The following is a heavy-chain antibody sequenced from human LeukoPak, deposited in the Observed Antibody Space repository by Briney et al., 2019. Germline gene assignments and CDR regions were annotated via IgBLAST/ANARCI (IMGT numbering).Heavy chain of an antibody. V-gene: IGHV3-7*05. CDR2: IKPDGSEK. CDR1: GFTFSGHW. Sequence: GGSLRLSCAASGFTFSGHWGSWVRQAPGKGLEWVAHIKPDGSEKDYVDFVKGRFTISRDNAKNSAYLQMNSLRAEDTAVYYCARGHYGMDVWGQGTAVIVSS. J-gene: IGHJ6*02. CDR3: ARGHYGMDV.